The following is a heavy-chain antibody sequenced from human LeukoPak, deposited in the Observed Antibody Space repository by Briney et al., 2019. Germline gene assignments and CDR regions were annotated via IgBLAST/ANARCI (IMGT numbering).Heavy chain of an antibody. J-gene: IGHJ4*02. CDR3: AKQYCGGDCSNYFDY. V-gene: IGHV3-30*02. CDR2: IRYDGSIE. D-gene: IGHD2-21*01. CDR1: GFIFSNYG. Sequence: GGSLRLSCAVSGFIFSNYGMHWVRQAPGKGLEWVAFIRYDGSIEYYADSVKGRFTISRDKPKNTLYLQMNSLRAEDTAVYYCAKQYCGGDCSNYFDYWGQGTLVTVSS.